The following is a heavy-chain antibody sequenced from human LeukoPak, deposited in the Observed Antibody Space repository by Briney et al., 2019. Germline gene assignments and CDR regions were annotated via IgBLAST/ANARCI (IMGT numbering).Heavy chain of an antibody. CDR3: ARGGDGSGPNYYYMDV. CDR2: INPNSGGT. V-gene: IGHV1-2*02. D-gene: IGHD3-10*01. CDR1: GYTFTGYY. J-gene: IGHJ6*03. Sequence: GASVKVSCTASGYTFTGYYMHWVRQAPGQGLEWMGWINPNSGGTNYAQKFQDRITMTRDTSMRTAYMEVSRLRSDDTAVYYCARGGDGSGPNYYYMDVWGKGTTVTVSS.